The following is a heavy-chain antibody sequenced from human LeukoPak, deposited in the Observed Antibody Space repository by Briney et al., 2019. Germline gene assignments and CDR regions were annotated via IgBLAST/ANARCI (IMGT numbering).Heavy chain of an antibody. CDR1: GGSISSGDYY. J-gene: IGHJ6*04. V-gene: IGHV4-61*08. D-gene: IGHD2-2*01. CDR3: ARVSVVVPAAMLGDYYGMDV. Sequence: SETLSLTCTVSGGSISSGDYYWSWIRQPPGKGLEWIGYIYYSGSTNYNPSLKSRVTISVDTSKNQFSLKLSSVTAADTAVYYCARVSVVVPAAMLGDYYGMDVWGKGTTVTVSS. CDR2: IYYSGST.